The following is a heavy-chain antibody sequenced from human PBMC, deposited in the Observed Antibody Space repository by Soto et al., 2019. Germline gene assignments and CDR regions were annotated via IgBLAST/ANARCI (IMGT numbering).Heavy chain of an antibody. V-gene: IGHV3-7*01. CDR1: GFTFSGYW. CDR3: ARDGYCSGGRCYRRNDY. Sequence: EVQLVESGGGLVQPGGSLRLSCAASGFTFSGYWMTWARQAPGKGLEWVAQIKDDGSEKFYVDSVKGRFTISRDHAANLLYLKLNILRAEDTAVYFCARDGYCSGGRCYRRNDYWRQGNLVIVSS. D-gene: IGHD2-15*01. J-gene: IGHJ4*02. CDR2: IKDDGSEK.